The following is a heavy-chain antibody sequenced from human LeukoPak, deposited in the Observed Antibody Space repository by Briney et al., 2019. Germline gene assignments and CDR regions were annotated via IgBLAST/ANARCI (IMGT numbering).Heavy chain of an antibody. CDR1: GFTFSSYA. CDR3: AGVRELMVRGVLT. V-gene: IGHV3-30-3*01. CDR2: ISYDGSNK. D-gene: IGHD3-10*01. J-gene: IGHJ4*02. Sequence: PGGSLRLSCAASGFTFSSYAMHWVRQAPGKGLEWVAVISYDGSNKFYADSVKGRFTISRDNSKNTLYLQMNSLRAEDTAVYYCAGVRELMVRGVLTWGQGTLVTVSS.